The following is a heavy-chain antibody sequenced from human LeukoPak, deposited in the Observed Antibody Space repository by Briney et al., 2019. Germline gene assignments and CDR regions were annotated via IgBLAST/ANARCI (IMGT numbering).Heavy chain of an antibody. CDR3: ARDPKAYSASRRSFDY. D-gene: IGHD6-13*01. CDR2: IYYSGST. V-gene: IGHV4-59*01. CDR1: GGSISSYY. Sequence: SETLSLTCTVSGGSISSYYWSWIRQPPGKGLEWIGYIYYSGSTNYNPSLKSRVTISVDTSKNQFSLKLSSVTAADTAVYYCARDPKAYSASRRSFDYWGQGTLVTVSS. J-gene: IGHJ4*02.